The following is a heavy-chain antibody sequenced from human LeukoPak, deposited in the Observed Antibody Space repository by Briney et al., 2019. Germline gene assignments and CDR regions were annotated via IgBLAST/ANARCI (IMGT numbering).Heavy chain of an antibody. CDR1: GGTFSSYA. D-gene: IGHD6-13*01. CDR3: ARVRAAAGTYNWFDP. Sequence: ASVKVSCKASGGTFSSYAISWVRQAPGQGLEWMGRIIPIFGTANYAQKFQGRVTITADESTSTAYMELSSLRSEDTAVYYCARVRAAAGTYNWFDPWGQGTLVTVSS. J-gene: IGHJ5*02. V-gene: IGHV1-69*13. CDR2: IIPIFGTA.